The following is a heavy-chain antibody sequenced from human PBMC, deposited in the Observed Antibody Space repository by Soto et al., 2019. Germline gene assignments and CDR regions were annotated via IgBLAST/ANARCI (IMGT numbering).Heavy chain of an antibody. CDR2: MYNSGAT. J-gene: IGHJ6*02. D-gene: IGHD5-18*01. CDR1: GDSISRSNW. CDR3: ARGGGVLLSRQYIYAMDV. V-gene: IGHV4-4*02. Sequence: QVQLQESGPGLVKPSGTLSLTCAVSGDSISRSNWWSWVRQPPGGGLEWVGDMYNSGATHYNPSLNGRGAFSVDKYTNHFSLPITSVSGGGKALYYRARGGGVLLSRQYIYAMDVWGQGTTVTVSS.